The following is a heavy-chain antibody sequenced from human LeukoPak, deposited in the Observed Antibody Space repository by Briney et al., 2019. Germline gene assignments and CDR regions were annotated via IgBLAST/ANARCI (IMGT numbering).Heavy chain of an antibody. D-gene: IGHD2-15*01. J-gene: IGHJ4*02. CDR3: ARRGWQFDS. CDR2: IKEDGSEK. Sequence: GGSLRLSCEASGIMFKNYWMSWVRQAPGKGLEWVANIKEDGSEKNCVDSVEGRFTISRDNARNSLYLQMNSLRAEDTAVYYCARRGWQFDSWGQGTLVAVSS. V-gene: IGHV3-7*01. CDR1: GIMFKNYW.